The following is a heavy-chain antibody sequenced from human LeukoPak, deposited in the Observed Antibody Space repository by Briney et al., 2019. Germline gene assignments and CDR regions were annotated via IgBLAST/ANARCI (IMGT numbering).Heavy chain of an antibody. V-gene: IGHV3-74*01. J-gene: IGHJ5*02. CDR2: IDNDGRKT. Sequence: PGGSLRLSCAASGFTFNNHWMHWVRHAPGKGLEWVSRIDNDGRKTIYADSVKARFTISRDNAKNTLYLQMNSLRAEDTAMYYCSRDRPHNWFDPWGQGTLVTVSS. CDR3: SRDRPHNWFDP. CDR1: GFTFNNHW.